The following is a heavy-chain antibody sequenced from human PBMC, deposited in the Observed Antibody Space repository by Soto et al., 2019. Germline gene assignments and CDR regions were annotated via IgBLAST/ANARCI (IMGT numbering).Heavy chain of an antibody. V-gene: IGHV3-23*01. CDR2: ISGSGGST. CDR3: AKGPVGYCSGGSCYVFDY. D-gene: IGHD2-15*01. CDR1: GFTFSSYA. Sequence: GGSLRLSCAASGFTFSSYAMSWVRQAPGKGLEWVSAISGSGGSTYYADSVKGRFTISRDNSKNTLYLQMNSLRAEDTAVYYCAKGPVGYCSGGSCYVFDYWGQGTLVTVSS. J-gene: IGHJ4*02.